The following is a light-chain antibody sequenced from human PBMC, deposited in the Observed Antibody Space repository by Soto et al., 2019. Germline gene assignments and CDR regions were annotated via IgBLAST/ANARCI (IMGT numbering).Light chain of an antibody. Sequence: EIVMTQSPATLSVSPGERATLSCRASQSVSSNLAWYQQKPGQAPRLLIYGASTGATCIPARFSGSGSGTEFTLTISSLQSEDFAVYYCQQYNNWPLTFGGGTKVEIK. J-gene: IGKJ4*01. CDR3: QQYNNWPLT. CDR1: QSVSSN. CDR2: GAS. V-gene: IGKV3D-15*01.